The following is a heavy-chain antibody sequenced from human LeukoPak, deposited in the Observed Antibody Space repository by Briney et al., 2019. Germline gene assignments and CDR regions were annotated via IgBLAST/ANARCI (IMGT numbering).Heavy chain of an antibody. J-gene: IGHJ4*02. Sequence: GGSLRLSCAASGFTFSSFGMHWVRQAPGKGLEWVSYVSSSGSTIYYADSVKGRFTISRDNAKNSLYLQMNSLRAEDTAVYYCASLPLQQLRRSYWGQGTLVTVSS. D-gene: IGHD4-11*01. CDR1: GFTFSSFG. V-gene: IGHV3-48*04. CDR3: ASLPLQQLRRSY. CDR2: VSSSGSTI.